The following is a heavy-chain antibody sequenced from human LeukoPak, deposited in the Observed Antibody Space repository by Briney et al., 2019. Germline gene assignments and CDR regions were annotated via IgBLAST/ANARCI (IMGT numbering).Heavy chain of an antibody. D-gene: IGHD3-9*01. CDR3: ARVRLVGYGILTGYYSFDY. CDR1: GGSISTYS. V-gene: IGHV4-59*01. J-gene: IGHJ4*02. Sequence: PSETLSLTCTVSGGSISTYSWSWIRQPPGKGLEWIGYIYYSGNTNYNPSLKSRVTISVDTSKNQFSLKLNSVTAADTAVYYCARVRLVGYGILTGYYSFDYWGQRTLVTVSS. CDR2: IYYSGNT.